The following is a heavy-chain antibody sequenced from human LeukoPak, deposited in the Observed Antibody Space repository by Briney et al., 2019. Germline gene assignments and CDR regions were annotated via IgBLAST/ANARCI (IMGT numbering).Heavy chain of an antibody. CDR2: IYYSGST. CDR1: GGSISSYY. CDR3: ARDTVVRRNFDY. Sequence: SETLSLTCTVSGGSISSYYWSWIRQPPGKGLEWIGYIYYSGSTNYNPSLKSRVTISVDTSKNQFSLKLSSVTAADTAVYYCARDTVVRRNFDYWGQGTLVTVSS. J-gene: IGHJ4*02. D-gene: IGHD4-23*01. V-gene: IGHV4-59*01.